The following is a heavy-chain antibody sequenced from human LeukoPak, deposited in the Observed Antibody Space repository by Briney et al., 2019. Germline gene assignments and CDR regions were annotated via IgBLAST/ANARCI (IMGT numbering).Heavy chain of an antibody. J-gene: IGHJ4*02. CDR3: ARGLGGDSRSWYNDY. D-gene: IGHD6-13*01. Sequence: PSETLSLTCAVSGGSISSSNWGSWVRQPPGKGLEWVGEIYHSGSTNYNPSLKSRATISVDKSKNQFSLKLSSVTAADTAVYYYARGLGGDSRSWYNDYWGQGTLVSVSS. CDR1: GGSISSSNW. V-gene: IGHV4-4*02. CDR2: IYHSGST.